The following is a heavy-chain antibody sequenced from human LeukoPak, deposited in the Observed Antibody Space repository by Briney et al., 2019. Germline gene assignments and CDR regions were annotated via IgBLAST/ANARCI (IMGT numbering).Heavy chain of an antibody. V-gene: IGHV1-69*05. CDR1: GGTFSSYA. CDR3: AKVVRYSYGKYYYYYMDV. CDR2: SIPIFGTA. D-gene: IGHD5-18*01. J-gene: IGHJ6*03. Sequence: AVKVSFKASGGTFSSYAISWLRQAPAQGLEWMGGSIPIFGTANYAQKFPGRVTITKDESTSTAYMELSSLTSEDTAVYYCAKVVRYSYGKYYYYYMDVWGKGTTVTVSS.